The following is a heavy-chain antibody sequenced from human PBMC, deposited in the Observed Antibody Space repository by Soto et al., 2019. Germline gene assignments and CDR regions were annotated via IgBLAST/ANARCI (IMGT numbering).Heavy chain of an antibody. CDR2: INPSGST. D-gene: IGHD3-9*01. V-gene: IGHV4-34*01. J-gene: IGHJ4*01. Sequence: PSETLSLTCVVYGGSFSGYSWTWIRQPPGKGLEWLGEINPSGSTYYNPALKSRVTISVDTSKNEFSLNLSSVTAADTAVYYCATGKIRYLNNWGHGTLVTVSS. CDR3: ATGKIRYLNN. CDR1: GGSFSGYS.